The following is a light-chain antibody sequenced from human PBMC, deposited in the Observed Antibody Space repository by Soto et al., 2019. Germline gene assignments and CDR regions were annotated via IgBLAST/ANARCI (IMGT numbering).Light chain of an antibody. CDR2: DDQ. CDR3: QVCERFSDHNFV. CDR1: NIGTKS. V-gene: IGLV3-21*02. J-gene: IGLJ1*01. Sequence: SYELTQPPSVSVSPGQTASITCGGDNIGTKSVHWYQQRPGQAPVLVVYDDQKRPSGIPERFSGSNSGNTATLTISRVETGDEDDYYCQVCERFSDHNFVFGDGTKLTVL.